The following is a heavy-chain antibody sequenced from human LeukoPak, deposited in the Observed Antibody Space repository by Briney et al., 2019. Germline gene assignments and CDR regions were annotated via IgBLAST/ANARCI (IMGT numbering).Heavy chain of an antibody. Sequence: ASVKASCKASGYTFTGYYMHWVRQAPGQGLEWMGWINPNSGGTNYAQKFQGRVTMTRDTSISTAYMELSRLRSDDTAVYYCARWRHGAHQLPLHRFNWFDPWGQGTLVTVSS. D-gene: IGHD6-6*01. J-gene: IGHJ5*02. CDR2: INPNSGGT. CDR3: ARWRHGAHQLPLHRFNWFDP. CDR1: GYTFTGYY. V-gene: IGHV1-2*02.